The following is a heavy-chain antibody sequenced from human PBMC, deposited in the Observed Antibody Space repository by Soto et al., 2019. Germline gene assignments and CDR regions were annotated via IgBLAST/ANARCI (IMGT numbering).Heavy chain of an antibody. Sequence: QVQLVESGGGVVQPGRSLRLSCAASGFTFSSYGMHWVRQAPGKGLEWVAVISYDGSNKYYADSVKGRFTISRDNSKNTLYLQMNSLRAEDTAVYSCAKDVVVGATTGLGDYYYYYGMDVWGQGTTVTVSS. V-gene: IGHV3-30*18. J-gene: IGHJ6*02. CDR1: GFTFSSYG. CDR3: AKDVVVGATTGLGDYYYYYGMDV. D-gene: IGHD1-26*01. CDR2: ISYDGSNK.